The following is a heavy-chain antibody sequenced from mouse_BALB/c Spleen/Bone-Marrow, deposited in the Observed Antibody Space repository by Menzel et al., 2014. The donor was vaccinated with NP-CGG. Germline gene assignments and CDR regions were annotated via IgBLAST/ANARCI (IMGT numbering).Heavy chain of an antibody. D-gene: IGHD5-1*01. CDR3: TRLPH. CDR1: GYTFTSYY. CDR2: INPSNGGT. J-gene: IGHJ4*01. V-gene: IGHV1S81*02. Sequence: VHLVESGAELVKPGASVKLSCKASGYTFTSYYMYWVKQRPGQGLEWIGEINPSNGGTNFSEKFKSRATLTVDKSSSTAYMQLSSLTSEDSAVYYCTRLPHWGQGTSVTVSS.